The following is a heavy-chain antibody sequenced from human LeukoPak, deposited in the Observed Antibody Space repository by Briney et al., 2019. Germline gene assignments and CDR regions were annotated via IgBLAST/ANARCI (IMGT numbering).Heavy chain of an antibody. V-gene: IGHV1-18*01. CDR3: AREDCSNTSCYAWFDP. CDR2: ISAYNGNT. D-gene: IGHD2-2*01. J-gene: IGHJ5*02. Sequence: GASVKVSCKASGYTFTSYGISRVRQAPGQGLEWMGWISAYNGNTNYAQKLQGRVTMTTDTSTSTAYMELRSLRSDDTAVYYCAREDCSNTSCYAWFDPWGQGTLVTVSS. CDR1: GYTFTSYG.